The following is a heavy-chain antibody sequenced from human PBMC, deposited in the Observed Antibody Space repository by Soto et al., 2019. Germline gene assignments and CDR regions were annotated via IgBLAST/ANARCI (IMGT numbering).Heavy chain of an antibody. D-gene: IGHD6-13*01. J-gene: IGHJ5*02. Sequence: SETLSLTCTVSGGSISSGGYYWSWIRQHPGKGLEWIGYIYYSGSTYYNPSLKSRVTISVDTSKNQFSLKLSSVTAADTAVYYCARGGISGIAAAANWFDPWGQGTLVTVSS. CDR2: IYYSGST. V-gene: IGHV4-31*03. CDR3: ARGGISGIAAAANWFDP. CDR1: GGSISSGGYY.